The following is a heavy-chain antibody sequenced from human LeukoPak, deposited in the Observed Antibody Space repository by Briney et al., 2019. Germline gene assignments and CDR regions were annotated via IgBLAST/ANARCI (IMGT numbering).Heavy chain of an antibody. CDR3: ARDNSPYCSRTSCYDYHYGMDV. J-gene: IGHJ6*02. Sequence: ASVKVSCKASGYTFTSYYMHWVRQAPGQGLEWVGVINPSGGSRNYAQKFQGRVTMTRDTSTSTVYMEVSSLRSEDTAVYYCARDNSPYCSRTSCYDYHYGMDVWGQGTTVTVSS. V-gene: IGHV1-46*01. D-gene: IGHD2-2*01. CDR2: INPSGGSR. CDR1: GYTFTSYY.